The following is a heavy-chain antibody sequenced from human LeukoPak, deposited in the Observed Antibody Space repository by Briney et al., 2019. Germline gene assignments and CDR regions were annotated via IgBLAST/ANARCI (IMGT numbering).Heavy chain of an antibody. V-gene: IGHV1-2*02. Sequence: ASVKVSCKASGYTFTGYYMHWVRQAPGQGLEWMGWINPNSGGTNYAQKFQGRVTMTRDTSISTAYMELSRLRSDDTAVYYCARDLSPTTYDFWSGENWFDPWGQGTLVTVSS. J-gene: IGHJ5*02. CDR2: INPNSGGT. CDR1: GYTFTGYY. CDR3: ARDLSPTTYDFWSGENWFDP. D-gene: IGHD3-3*01.